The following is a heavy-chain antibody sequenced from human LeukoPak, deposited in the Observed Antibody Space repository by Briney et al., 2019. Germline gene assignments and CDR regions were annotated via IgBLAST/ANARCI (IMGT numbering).Heavy chain of an antibody. CDR2: IYPGDSDT. CDR1: GYSFTNYS. J-gene: IGHJ4*02. Sequence: GESLKISCKGSGYSFTNYSIAWVRQMSGKGLEWMGIIYPGDSDTRYSPSFQGQVTISVDKSISTAYLQWSSLKASDTAMYYCARVWENSGSYYYYWGQGTLVTVSS. D-gene: IGHD1-26*01. CDR3: ARVWENSGSYYYY. V-gene: IGHV5-51*01.